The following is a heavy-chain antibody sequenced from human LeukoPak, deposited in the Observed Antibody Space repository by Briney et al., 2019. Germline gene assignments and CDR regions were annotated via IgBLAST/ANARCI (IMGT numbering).Heavy chain of an antibody. CDR1: GYTFTGYY. CDR3: AVSGDSSSWSFFDY. CDR2: INPNSGGT. V-gene: IGHV1-2*02. J-gene: IGHJ4*02. D-gene: IGHD6-13*01. Sequence: GASVKVSCKASGYTFTGYYMHWVRQAPGQGLEWMGWINPNSGGTNYAQKFQGRVTMTRDTSISTAYMELSRLRSDDTAVYYCAVSGDSSSWSFFDYWGQGTLVTVSS.